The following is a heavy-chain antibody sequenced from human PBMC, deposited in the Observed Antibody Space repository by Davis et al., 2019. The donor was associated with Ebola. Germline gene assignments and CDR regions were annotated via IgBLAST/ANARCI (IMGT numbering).Heavy chain of an antibody. J-gene: IGHJ3*02. D-gene: IGHD2-8*02. V-gene: IGHV3-9*01. CDR1: GFTFDDYA. CDR2: ISWNSGSI. CDR3: VKTRSNWWNDALEI. Sequence: SLKISCAASGFTFDDYAMHWVRQAPGKGLEWVSGISWNSGSIGYADSVKGRFTITRDNSKSTLDLQMNSLRPEDTAVYYCVKTRSNWWNDALEIWGRGTMVIVSS.